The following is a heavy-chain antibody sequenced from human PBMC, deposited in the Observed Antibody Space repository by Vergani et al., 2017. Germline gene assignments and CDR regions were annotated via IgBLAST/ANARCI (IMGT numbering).Heavy chain of an antibody. CDR2: MNPKSGNT. D-gene: IGHD3/OR15-3a*01. CDR1: GYNFTSFV. Sequence: QEQLVQSGAEVRKPGASVKVSCKASGYNFTSFVITWVRLATGQGLEWMGWMNPKSGNTAYAAKFQGRITMTRDSSTDTAYMEMKSLRSEDTAIYFCARGVLDSKYRHNWFGPWGQGTVVTVSS. CDR3: ARGVLDSKYRHNWFGP. J-gene: IGHJ5*02. V-gene: IGHV1-8*01.